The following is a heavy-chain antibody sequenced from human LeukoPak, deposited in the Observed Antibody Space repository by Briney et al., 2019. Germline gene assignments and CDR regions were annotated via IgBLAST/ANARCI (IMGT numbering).Heavy chain of an antibody. D-gene: IGHD1-26*01. CDR1: GFTFSSYA. V-gene: IGHV3-23*01. CDR3: AKDLLPVGASNYYFDY. J-gene: IGHJ4*02. CDR2: LSGSGGAT. Sequence: PGGSLRLSCAASGFTFSSYAMSWVRQAPGKGLEWVSSLSGSGGATYYADSVKGRFSISRDNSKNTLYLQMNSLRVDDTAVYYCAKDLLPVGASNYYFDYWGQGTLVTVSS.